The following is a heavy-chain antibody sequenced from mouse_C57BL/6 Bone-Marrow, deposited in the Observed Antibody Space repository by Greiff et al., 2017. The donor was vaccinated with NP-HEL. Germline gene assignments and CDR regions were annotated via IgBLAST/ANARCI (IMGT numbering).Heavy chain of an antibody. CDR2: ISSGGDYI. J-gene: IGHJ1*03. D-gene: IGHD1-1*01. CDR3: TRGSITTVVAIRPYWYFDV. CDR1: GFTFSSYA. V-gene: IGHV5S21*01. Sequence: EVKLEESGEGLVKPGGSLKLSCAASGFTFSSYAMSWVRQTPEKRLEWVAYISSGGDYIYYADTVKGRFTISRDNARNTLYLQMSSLKSEDTAMYYCTRGSITTVVAIRPYWYFDVWGTGTTVTVSS.